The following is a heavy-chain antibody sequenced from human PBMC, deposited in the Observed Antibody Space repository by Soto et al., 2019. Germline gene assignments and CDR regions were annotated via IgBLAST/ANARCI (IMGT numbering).Heavy chain of an antibody. V-gene: IGHV4-31*03. J-gene: IGHJ6*02. CDR3: ARDRWFGSHGMDV. Sequence: SETLSLTCTVSGGSISSGGYYWSWIRQHPGKGLEWIGYIYYSGSTYYNPSLKSRVTISVDTSKNQFSLKLSSVTAADTAVYHCARDRWFGSHGMDVWGQGTTVTVSS. D-gene: IGHD3-10*01. CDR1: GGSISSGGYY. CDR2: IYYSGST.